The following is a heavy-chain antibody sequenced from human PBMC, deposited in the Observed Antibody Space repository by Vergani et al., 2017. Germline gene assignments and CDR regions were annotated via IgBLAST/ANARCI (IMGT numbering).Heavy chain of an antibody. D-gene: IGHD2/OR15-2a*01. CDR2: IIPIFGTA. CDR1: GGTFSSYA. V-gene: IGHV1-69*13. CDR3: AREFLTMPYYYYYGMDV. J-gene: IGHJ6*02. Sequence: QVQLVQSGAEVKKPGSSVKVSCKASGGTFSSYAISWVRQAPGQGLEWMGRIIPIFGTANYAQKFQGRVTITADESTSTAYMELSSLRSEDTAVYYCAREFLTMPYYYYYGMDVWGQGTTVTVSS.